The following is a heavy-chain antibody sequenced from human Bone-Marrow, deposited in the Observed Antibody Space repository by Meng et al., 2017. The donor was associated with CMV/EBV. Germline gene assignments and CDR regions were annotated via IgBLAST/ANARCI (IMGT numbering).Heavy chain of an antibody. D-gene: IGHD1-26*01. CDR2: INHSGST. J-gene: IGHJ6*02. CDR3: ARIVGATTRWYYYYVMDV. Sequence: SETLSLTCAVYGGSFSGYYWSWIRQPPGKGLEWIGEINHSGSTNYNPSLKSRVTISVDTSKNQFSLKLSSVTAADTAVYYCARIVGATTRWYYYYVMDVWGQGTTVTVSS. CDR1: GGSFSGYY. V-gene: IGHV4-34*01.